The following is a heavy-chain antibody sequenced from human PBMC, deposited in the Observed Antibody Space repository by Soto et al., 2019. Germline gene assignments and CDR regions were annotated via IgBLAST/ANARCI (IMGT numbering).Heavy chain of an antibody. J-gene: IGHJ4*02. V-gene: IGHV3-23*01. D-gene: IGHD6-13*01. Sequence: EVQLLESGGGLVQPGGSLRLSCAASGFTFSSYAMNWVRQAPGKGLEWVSVIIGSDGSTYYAAAVKGRVTISRDNAQHSLNLQMSSLRAEDTAVYYCARRSSSWYFDYWGQGTLVTVSS. CDR1: GFTFSSYA. CDR3: ARRSSSWYFDY. CDR2: IIGSDGST.